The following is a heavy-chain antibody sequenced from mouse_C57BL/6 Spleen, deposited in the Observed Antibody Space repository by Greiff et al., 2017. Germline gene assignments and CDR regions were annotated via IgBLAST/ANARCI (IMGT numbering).Heavy chain of an antibody. CDR3: ARRSFGLYFDY. V-gene: IGHV1-39*01. Sequence: EVQLQQSGPELVKPGASVKISCKASGYSFTDYNINWVKQSNGKSLEWIGVINPNYGTTSYNQKFKGKATLTVDQSSSTADMQLNSRASEYSAVDYCARRSFGLYFDYWGQGTTLTVSS. CDR1: GYSFTDYN. CDR2: INPNYGTT. J-gene: IGHJ2*01.